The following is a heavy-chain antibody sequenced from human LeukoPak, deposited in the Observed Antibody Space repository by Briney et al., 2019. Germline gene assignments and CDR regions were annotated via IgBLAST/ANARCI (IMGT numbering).Heavy chain of an antibody. CDR3: ARDRAVAGSDAFDI. J-gene: IGHJ3*02. D-gene: IGHD6-19*01. Sequence: GGSLRLSCAASGFTFSSYSMNWVRQAPGKGLEWVSSISSSSSYIYYADSVKGRFTISRDNAKNSLYLLMNSLRAEDTAVYYCARDRAVAGSDAFDIWGQGTMVTVSS. CDR1: GFTFSSYS. V-gene: IGHV3-21*01. CDR2: ISSSSSYI.